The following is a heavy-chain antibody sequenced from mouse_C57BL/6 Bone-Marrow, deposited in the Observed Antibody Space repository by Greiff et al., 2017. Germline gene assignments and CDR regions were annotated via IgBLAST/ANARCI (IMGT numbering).Heavy chain of an antibody. D-gene: IGHD1-1*01. J-gene: IGHJ4*01. V-gene: IGHV1-81*01. CDR1: GYTFTSYG. Sequence: QVQLQQSGAELARPGASVKLSCKASGYTFTSYGISWVKQRAGQGLEWIGEIYPRSGNTYYNEKFKGKATLTADKSSSRAYMELRSLTSEDSAVYFCALSFFYGSSPYYAMDYWGQGTSVTVSS. CDR2: IYPRSGNT. CDR3: ALSFFYGSSPYYAMDY.